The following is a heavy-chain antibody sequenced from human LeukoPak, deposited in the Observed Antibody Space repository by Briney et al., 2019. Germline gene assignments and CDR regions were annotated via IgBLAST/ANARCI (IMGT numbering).Heavy chain of an antibody. J-gene: IGHJ4*02. Sequence: GESLKISCKGSGYSFTSYWIGWVRQMPGKGLEWMGIIFPGDSDTRYSPSFQGQVTISADKSTNTAYMQWSSLRASDTAMYYCARPYTPESQDYLAYWGQGTLVTVSS. D-gene: IGHD2-15*01. V-gene: IGHV5-51*01. CDR3: ARPYTPESQDYLAY. CDR2: IFPGDSDT. CDR1: GYSFTSYW.